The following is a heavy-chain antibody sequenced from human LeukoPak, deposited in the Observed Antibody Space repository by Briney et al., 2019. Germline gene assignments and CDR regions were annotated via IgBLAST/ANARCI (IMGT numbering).Heavy chain of an antibody. CDR3: AKDRYSGLNTIDY. CDR2: ISYDGGYK. CDR1: EFTFSTYG. D-gene: IGHD6-13*01. V-gene: IGHV3-30*18. J-gene: IGHJ4*02. Sequence: GGSLRLSCAASEFTFSTYGMHWVRQAPGKGLEWVAVISYDGGYKFYADSVKGRFTISRDNSKSTLYLQMNSLRAEDTAVYYCAKDRYSGLNTIDYWGQGAQVTVSS.